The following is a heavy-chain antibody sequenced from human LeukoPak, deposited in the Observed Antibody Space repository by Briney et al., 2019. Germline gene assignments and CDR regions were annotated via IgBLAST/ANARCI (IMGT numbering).Heavy chain of an antibody. V-gene: IGHV4-39*02. Sequence: SETLSLTCTVSGGSISSSSYYWGWIRQPPGKGLEWIGSIYYSGSTYYNPSLKSRVTISVDTSKNQFSLRLSSVTAADTAVYYCARDRPGVVGGNWFDPWGQGTLVIVSS. CDR1: GGSISSSSYY. CDR2: IYYSGST. D-gene: IGHD1-26*01. J-gene: IGHJ5*02. CDR3: ARDRPGVVGGNWFDP.